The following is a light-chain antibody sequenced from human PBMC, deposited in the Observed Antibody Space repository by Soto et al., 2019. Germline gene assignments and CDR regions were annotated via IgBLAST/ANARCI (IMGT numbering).Light chain of an antibody. CDR2: GTS. Sequence: DIQLTQSPSSLSASIGDRVTITCRASQSITYSLNWYQHKPWKAPHLLIYGTSGLQSGVPSRFSGSGSGTHFTLTISSLQPEDFATYYCQQSYSSSWTFGQGTKV. J-gene: IGKJ1*01. CDR1: QSITYS. V-gene: IGKV1-39*01. CDR3: QQSYSSSWT.